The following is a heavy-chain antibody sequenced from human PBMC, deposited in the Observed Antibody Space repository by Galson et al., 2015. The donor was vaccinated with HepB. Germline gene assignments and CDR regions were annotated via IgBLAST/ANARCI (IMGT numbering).Heavy chain of an antibody. Sequence: SLRLSCAASGFFFADYAMTWVRQAPGRGLEWVGFISNKAYGGTIDYAASVKGRFTISRDDSKSIAYLQMNSLKTEDTAVYYCARLERYCSTTSCYVMFWGQGTLVTVSS. CDR1: GFFFADYA. D-gene: IGHD2-2*01. J-gene: IGHJ4*02. CDR3: ARLERYCSTTSCYVMF. V-gene: IGHV3-49*04. CDR2: ISNKAYGGTI.